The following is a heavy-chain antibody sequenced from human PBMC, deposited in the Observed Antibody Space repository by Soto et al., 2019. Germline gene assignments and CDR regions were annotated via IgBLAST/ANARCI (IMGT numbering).Heavy chain of an antibody. CDR2: ISSNGGST. D-gene: IGHD3-22*01. J-gene: IGHJ6*02. Sequence: PGGSLRLSCAASGFTFSSYAMHWVRQAPGKGLEYVSAISSNGGSTYYANSVKGRFTISRDNPKNTLYLQMGSLRAEDLAVYYCARLGGYYDSSVLGYYYYYGMDVWGQGTTVTVSS. CDR1: GFTFSSYA. V-gene: IGHV3-64*01. CDR3: ARLGGYYDSSVLGYYYYYGMDV.